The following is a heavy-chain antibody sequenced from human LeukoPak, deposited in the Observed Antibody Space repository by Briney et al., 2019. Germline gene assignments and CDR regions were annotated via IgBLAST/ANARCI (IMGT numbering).Heavy chain of an antibody. D-gene: IGHD6-6*01. V-gene: IGHV4-59*01. CDR3: ARGGYSSIASRYAFDP. CDR2: IYYSGGT. J-gene: IGHJ5*02. CDR1: GVSISSYY. Sequence: PSETLSLTCTVSGVSISSYYWSWIRQPPGKGLEWIGYIYYSGGTNYNPSLKSRVTILLDTSKNQFSLKLSSVTAADTAVYYCARGGYSSIASRYAFDPWGQGTLVSVSS.